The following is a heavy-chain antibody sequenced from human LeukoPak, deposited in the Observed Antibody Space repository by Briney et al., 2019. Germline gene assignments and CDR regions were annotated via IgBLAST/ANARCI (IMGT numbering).Heavy chain of an antibody. J-gene: IGHJ4*02. V-gene: IGHV3-7*04. CDR2: KKPDGSEK. Sequence: GSLRLSCAASGFTFSRFWMGWVRQAPGKGLEWVANKKPDGSEKNYGDSVRGRFTISRDNARNSLYLQMNSLRAEDTAVYYCARENYFDYWGQGTLVTVSS. CDR3: ARENYFDY. CDR1: GFTFSRFW.